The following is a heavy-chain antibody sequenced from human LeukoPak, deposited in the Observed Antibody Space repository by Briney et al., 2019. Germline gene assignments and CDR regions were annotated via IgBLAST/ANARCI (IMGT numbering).Heavy chain of an antibody. CDR3: AKEAQGCSITSCYFDS. D-gene: IGHD2-2*01. J-gene: IGHJ4*02. V-gene: IGHV3-23*01. CDR1: GFTFSNYA. CDR2: ISGSGGNT. Sequence: GGSLGLSCAASGFTFSNYAMSWVRQAPGKGLEWVSAISGSGGNTYYADSVKGRFTISRDNSKNTLFLQMNSLRAEDTAVYYCAKEAQGCSITSCYFDSWGQGTLVTVSS.